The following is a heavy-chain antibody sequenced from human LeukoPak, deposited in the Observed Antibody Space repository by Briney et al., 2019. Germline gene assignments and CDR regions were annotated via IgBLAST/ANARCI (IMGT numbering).Heavy chain of an antibody. CDR2: LGGLSESV. D-gene: IGHD6-19*01. Sequence: GGSLRLSCAASGFIFSNYAMTWVRQAPGKGLEWVSILGGLSESVYYPDSVKGRFTVSRDNAKNSLFLQMNSLRAEDTAVYYCTKDGPWLEACNWGQGTLVTVSS. CDR1: GFIFSNYA. V-gene: IGHV3-23*01. J-gene: IGHJ4*02. CDR3: TKDGPWLEACN.